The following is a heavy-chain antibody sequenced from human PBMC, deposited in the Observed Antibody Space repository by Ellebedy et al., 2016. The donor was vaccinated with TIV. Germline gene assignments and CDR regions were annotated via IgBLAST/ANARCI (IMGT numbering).Heavy chain of an antibody. CDR1: GFTFSSYA. J-gene: IGHJ6*03. V-gene: IGHV3-23*01. D-gene: IGHD3-22*01. CDR3: AKQGDSYYDSSGYSANYYYYYMDV. Sequence: GGSLRLXCAASGFTFSSYAMSWVRQAPGKGLEWVSAFSGSADSTYYADSVKGRFTISRDNSNNTLFLQMNSLRAEDTAVYYCAKQGDSYYDSSGYSANYYYYYMDVWGKGTTVTVSS. CDR2: FSGSADST.